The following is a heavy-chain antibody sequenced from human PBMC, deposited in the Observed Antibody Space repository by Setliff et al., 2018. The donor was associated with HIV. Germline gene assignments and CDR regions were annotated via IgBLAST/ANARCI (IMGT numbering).Heavy chain of an antibody. V-gene: IGHV3-74*01. CDR2: ITGDGSST. D-gene: IGHD1-1*01. Sequence: GGSLRLSCAASGFTFSDYWMHWVRQAPGKGLVWVSRITGDGSSTRYADSVKGRFTISRDNAKNTMYLEMNSLRAEDTAVYYCVRGGLEGFYWGQGTLVTVSS. CDR1: GFTFSDYW. CDR3: VRGGLEGFY. J-gene: IGHJ4*02.